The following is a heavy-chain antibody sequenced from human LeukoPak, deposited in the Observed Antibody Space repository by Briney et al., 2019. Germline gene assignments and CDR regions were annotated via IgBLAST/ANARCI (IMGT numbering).Heavy chain of an antibody. CDR3: ARGRVSSSTWYSTYYYFFYMDF. CDR1: DGSITMYY. CDR2: VDHTGST. J-gene: IGHJ6*03. D-gene: IGHD4-11*01. V-gene: IGHV4-59*01. Sequence: SETLSLTCTVSDGSITMYYWTWIRQPPGKGLEWIGYVDHTGSTKFNPSLNGRVSMSRDTSNNFFSLRLRSVTAADTAVYFCARGRVSSSTWYSTYYYFFYMDFWGKGTTVTVSS.